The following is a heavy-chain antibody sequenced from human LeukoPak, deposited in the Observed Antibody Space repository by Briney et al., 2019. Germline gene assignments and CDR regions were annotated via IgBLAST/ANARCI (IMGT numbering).Heavy chain of an antibody. CDR2: ISGSGDST. CDR1: GFTFSSSA. J-gene: IGHJ4*02. Sequence: GGSLRLSCAASGFTFSSSAMSWVRQATGKGLEWVSAISGSGDSTYYADSVKGRFTISRDNSKNTLYLQMNSLRAEDTAIYYCAKDRDIVVVPAATDYYFDYWGQGTLVTVSS. CDR3: AKDRDIVVVPAATDYYFDY. D-gene: IGHD2-2*01. V-gene: IGHV3-23*01.